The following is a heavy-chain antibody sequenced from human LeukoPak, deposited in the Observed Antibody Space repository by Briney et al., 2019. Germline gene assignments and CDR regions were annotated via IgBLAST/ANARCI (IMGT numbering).Heavy chain of an antibody. CDR2: IYYSGSA. CDR3: ARQSTIAAARIDP. CDR1: GGSISDSNYY. Sequence: TLSLTCTVSGGSISDSNYYWGWIRQPPGRGLEWIANIYYSGSAYDSPSLKSRVSVSIDTCKNEFSMKLNCVTAADTAVYYCARQSTIAAARIDPWGQGTLVTVSS. V-gene: IGHV4-39*01. D-gene: IGHD6-25*01. J-gene: IGHJ5*02.